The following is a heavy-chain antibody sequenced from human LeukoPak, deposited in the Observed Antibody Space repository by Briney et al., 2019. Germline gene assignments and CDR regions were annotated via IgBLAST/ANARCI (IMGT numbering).Heavy chain of an antibody. CDR2: VNTDGNST. J-gene: IGHJ5*02. CDR3: ARGGPSIAAAGTANWFDP. D-gene: IGHD6-13*01. Sequence: GGSLRLSCAASGFTFRTHWMHWVRQAPGKGLVWVSHVNTDGNSTIYADSVKGRFTISRDNAKNTLYLQMNSLRAEDTAVYYCARGGPSIAAAGTANWFDPWGQGTLVTVSS. CDR1: GFTFRTHW. V-gene: IGHV3-74*01.